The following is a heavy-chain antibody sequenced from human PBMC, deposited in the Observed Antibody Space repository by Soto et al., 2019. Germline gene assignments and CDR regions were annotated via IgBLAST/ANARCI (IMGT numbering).Heavy chain of an antibody. CDR3: ARPEGYGSGSYYFDS. CDR2: IYNSGST. J-gene: IGHJ4*02. D-gene: IGHD3-10*01. Sequence: SETLSHPCTVSGGYTSSHCWSWIRQNPGKGLEWIGYIYNSGSTNYNPSLKSRVTISVDTSKNQFSLKLSSVTAADTAVYYCARPEGYGSGSYYFDSWGQGTLVTVSS. CDR1: GGYTSSHC. V-gene: IGHV4-59*11.